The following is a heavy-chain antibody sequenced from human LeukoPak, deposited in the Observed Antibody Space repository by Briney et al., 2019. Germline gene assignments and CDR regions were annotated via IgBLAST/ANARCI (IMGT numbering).Heavy chain of an antibody. CDR2: INAGNGNT. Sequence: ASVKVSCKASGHTFTSYAMHWVRQAPGQRLEWMGWINAGNGNTKYSQKFQGRVTITRDTSASTAYMELSSLRSEDTAVYYCAREATGYSASWGGYWGQGTLVTVSS. CDR3: AREATGYSASWGGY. J-gene: IGHJ4*02. V-gene: IGHV1-3*01. CDR1: GHTFTSYA. D-gene: IGHD6-13*01.